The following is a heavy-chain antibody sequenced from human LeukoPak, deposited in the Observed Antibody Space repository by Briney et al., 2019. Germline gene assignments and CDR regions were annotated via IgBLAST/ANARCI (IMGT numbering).Heavy chain of an antibody. Sequence: SETLSLTCTVSGGSISSGSYYWSWIRQPAGKGLEWIGRIYTSGSTNYNPSLKSRVTISVDTSKNQFSLKLSSVTAADTAVYYCARAHDYGKVFDYWGQGTLVTVSS. CDR1: GGSISSGSYY. D-gene: IGHD4-17*01. V-gene: IGHV4-61*02. CDR3: ARAHDYGKVFDY. J-gene: IGHJ4*02. CDR2: IYTSGST.